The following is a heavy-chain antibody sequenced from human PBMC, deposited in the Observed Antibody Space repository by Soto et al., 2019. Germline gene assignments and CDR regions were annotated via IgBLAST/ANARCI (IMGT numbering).Heavy chain of an antibody. CDR1: GGSINSGSYY. CDR2: IYYSGGT. CDR3: ARHGGGGWYAASWFDP. J-gene: IGHJ5*02. Sequence: QLHLQESGPGLVKPSETLSLTCIVSGGSINSGSYYWGWIRQPPGKGLEWIESIYYSGGTLNNPSFRGRVTMSVDTSKNQFTLKLSSVTAADTGVYYCARHGGGGWYAASWFDPWGQGTLVTVSS. V-gene: IGHV4-39*01. D-gene: IGHD6-19*01.